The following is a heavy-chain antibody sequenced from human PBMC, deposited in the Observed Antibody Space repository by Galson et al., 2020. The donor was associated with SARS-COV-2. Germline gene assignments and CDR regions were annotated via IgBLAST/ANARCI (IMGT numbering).Heavy chain of an antibody. CDR1: GFTFSNAW. V-gene: IGHV3-15*01. J-gene: IGHJ4*02. Sequence: GGSLSLSCAASGFTFSNAWMSWVRQAPGKGLEWVGRIKSKTDGGTTDYAAPVKGRFTISRDDSKNTLYLQMNSLKTEDTAVYYCTTDRYYDYVWGSYRYPDYWGQGTLVTVSS. D-gene: IGHD3-16*02. CDR2: IKSKTDGGTT. CDR3: TTDRYYDYVWGSYRYPDY.